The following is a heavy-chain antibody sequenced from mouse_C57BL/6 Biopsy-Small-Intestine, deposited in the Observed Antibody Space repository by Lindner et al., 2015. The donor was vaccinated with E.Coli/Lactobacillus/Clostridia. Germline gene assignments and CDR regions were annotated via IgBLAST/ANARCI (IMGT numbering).Heavy chain of an antibody. Sequence: VQLQESGAELVRPGASVTLSCKASGYTFTDYEMHWVKQTPVHGLEWIGAIDPETGGTAYNQKFKGKAILTADKSSSTAYMELRSLTSEDSAVYYCARDVVTYFDYWGQGTTLTVSS. CDR2: IDPETGGT. V-gene: IGHV1-15*01. CDR1: GYTFTDYE. J-gene: IGHJ2*01. CDR3: ARDVVTYFDY. D-gene: IGHD2-13*01.